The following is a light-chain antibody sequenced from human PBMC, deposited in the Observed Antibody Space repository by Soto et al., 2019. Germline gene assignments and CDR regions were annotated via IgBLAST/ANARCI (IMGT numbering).Light chain of an antibody. CDR2: SNN. J-gene: IGLJ2*01. CDR1: NSNIESNT. CDR3: AAWDDSLNGHVV. Sequence: QSVLTQPPSASGTPGQRVTISCSGSNSNIESNTVNWYQQLPGTAPKLLIYSNNQRPSGVPDGFSSSKSGTSASLAISGLQSDDEADYYCAAWDDSLNGHVVFGGGNKLNFL. V-gene: IGLV1-44*01.